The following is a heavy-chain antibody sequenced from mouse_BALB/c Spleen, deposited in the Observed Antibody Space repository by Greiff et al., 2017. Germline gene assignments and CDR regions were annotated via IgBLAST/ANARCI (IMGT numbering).Heavy chain of an antibody. D-gene: IGHD1-2*01. V-gene: IGHV14-3*02. J-gene: IGHJ1*01. CDR3: AKEAGHYYGSYWYFDV. Sequence: VQLQQSGAELVKPGASVKLSCTASGSTFKDTYMHWVKQRPEQGLEWIGRIDPANGNTKYDPKFQGKATITADTSSNTAYLQHSSLTSENTAVYYCAKEAGHYYGSYWYFDVWGAGTTVTVSS. CDR1: GSTFKDTY. CDR2: IDPANGNT.